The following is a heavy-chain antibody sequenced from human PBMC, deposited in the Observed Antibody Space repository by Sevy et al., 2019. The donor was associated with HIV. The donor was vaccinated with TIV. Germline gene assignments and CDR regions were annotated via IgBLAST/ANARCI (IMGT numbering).Heavy chain of an antibody. V-gene: IGHV3-74*01. J-gene: IGHJ4*02. CDR2: INSDGSST. D-gene: IGHD3-22*01. CDR3: AGAPYYYDSSGYLFDY. CDR1: GFTFSSYW. Sequence: GGSLRLSCAASGFTFSSYWMHWVRQAPGKGLVWVSRINSDGSSTSYADSVKGRFTISRDNAKNTLYLQMNRLRAEDTAVYYCAGAPYYYDSSGYLFDYWGQGTLVTVSS.